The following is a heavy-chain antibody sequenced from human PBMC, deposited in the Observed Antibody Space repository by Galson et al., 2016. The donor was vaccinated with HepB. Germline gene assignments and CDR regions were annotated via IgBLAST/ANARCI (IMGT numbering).Heavy chain of an antibody. Sequence: LSLTCTVSGDSIYSSYWSWIRQPPGKGLEWIASVDQSGRTYYNPSLKSRVTISVDTSKNQFSLKLNSLTAADTAVFYCVRSGDSGAFDFWGQGTLVTVSS. D-gene: IGHD2-21*01. V-gene: IGHV4-38-2*02. J-gene: IGHJ3*01. CDR1: GDSIYSSY. CDR3: VRSGDSGAFDF. CDR2: VDQSGRT.